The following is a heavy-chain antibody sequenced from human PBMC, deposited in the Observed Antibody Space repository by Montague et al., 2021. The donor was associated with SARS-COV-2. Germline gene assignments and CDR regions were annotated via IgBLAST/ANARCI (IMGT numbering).Heavy chain of an antibody. CDR1: GFTFSRYE. V-gene: IGHV3-48*03. Sequence: SLILSCAASGFTFSRYEMNLFRQAPGKGLEWVSYISSSGSTIYYSDSVKVRFTISRDNAKNSLYLQMNSLRAEDTAVYYCAREKRRITIFGVVIIEYFDLWGRGTLVTVSS. CDR2: ISSSGSTI. D-gene: IGHD3-3*01. CDR3: AREKRRITIFGVVIIEYFDL. J-gene: IGHJ2*01.